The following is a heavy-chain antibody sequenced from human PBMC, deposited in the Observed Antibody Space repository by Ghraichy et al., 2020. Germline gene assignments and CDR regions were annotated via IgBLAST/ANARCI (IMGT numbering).Heavy chain of an antibody. CDR3: AKDAWALLTDYYRMDV. CDR2: IWYAGNNK. D-gene: IGHD1-26*01. V-gene: IGHV3-33*04. Sequence: GESLRLSCAASGFSISSYGLHWVRQAPGKGLEWVAVIWYAGNNKDHADSVKGRFTISGDSSKNTLYLQMNDLRVEDTAVYYCAKDAWALLTDYYRMDVWGQGTTVSVSS. CDR1: GFSISSYG. J-gene: IGHJ6*02.